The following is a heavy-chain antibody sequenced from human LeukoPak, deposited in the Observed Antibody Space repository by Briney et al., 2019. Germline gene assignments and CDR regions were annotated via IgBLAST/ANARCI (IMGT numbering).Heavy chain of an antibody. V-gene: IGHV5-51*01. Sequence: GESLKISCKGSGYNFNTYWIGWVRQLPGKGLEWMGIIYPGDSDTRYSPSFQGQVTLSADKSISTAYLQWSSLKASDTAMYYCARLGDFWSGYYIPNWFDPWGQGTLVTVSS. J-gene: IGHJ5*02. D-gene: IGHD3-3*01. CDR2: IYPGDSDT. CDR1: GYNFNTYW. CDR3: ARLGDFWSGYYIPNWFDP.